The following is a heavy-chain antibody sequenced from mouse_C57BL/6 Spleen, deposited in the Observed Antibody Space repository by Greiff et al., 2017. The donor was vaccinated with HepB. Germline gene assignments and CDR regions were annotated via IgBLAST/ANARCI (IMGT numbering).Heavy chain of an antibody. CDR3: ACDYYWYYFDY. CDR1: GFTFSDYG. Sequence: EVMLVESGGGLVKPGGSLKLSCAASGFTFSDYGMHWVRQAPEKGLEWVAYISSGSSTIYYADTVKGRFTISRDNAKNTLFLQMTSLRSEDTAMYDCACDYYWYYFDYWGQGTTLTVSS. V-gene: IGHV5-17*01. J-gene: IGHJ2*01. D-gene: IGHD1-1*01. CDR2: ISSGSSTI.